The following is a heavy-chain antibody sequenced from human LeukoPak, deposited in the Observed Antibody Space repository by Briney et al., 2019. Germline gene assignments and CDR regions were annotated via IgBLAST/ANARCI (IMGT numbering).Heavy chain of an antibody. D-gene: IGHD3-10*01. Sequence: GGSLTLSCAASGFTFSGSAMHWVRQASGKALEWVGRIRSKANSYATAYAASVRGRFTISRDDSKNTAYLQMNSLKTEDTAVYYCTRRVRGSPFDPWGQGTLVTVSS. CDR3: TRRVRGSPFDP. V-gene: IGHV3-73*01. J-gene: IGHJ5*02. CDR2: IRSKANSYAT. CDR1: GFTFSGSA.